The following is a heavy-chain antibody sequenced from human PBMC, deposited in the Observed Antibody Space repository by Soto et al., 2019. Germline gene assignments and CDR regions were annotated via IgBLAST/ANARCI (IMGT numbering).Heavy chain of an antibody. CDR1: GGTFSNYA. CDR2: IIPIFGTS. J-gene: IGHJ5*02. V-gene: IGHV1-69*01. Sequence: QVQLVQSGAELKKPGSSVKVSCKSSGGTFSNYAITWVRQAPGQGLEWMGGIIPIFGTSNYAQKCQGRVTFTADESITTTYMELSSLKSEDTAVYYCAIRTRNGYNTWGQGTLVTVSS. D-gene: IGHD5-12*01. CDR3: AIRTRNGYNT.